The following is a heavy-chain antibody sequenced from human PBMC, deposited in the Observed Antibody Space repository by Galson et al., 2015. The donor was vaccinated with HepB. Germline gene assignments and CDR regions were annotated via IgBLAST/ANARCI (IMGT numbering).Heavy chain of an antibody. J-gene: IGHJ4*02. CDR3: ARDVSNSGLSFDY. CDR2: TYYRSKWYN. CDR1: GDSVSSNSAA. Sequence: CAISGDSVSSNSAAWNWIRQSPSRGLEWLGRTYYRSKWYNDYAVSVKSRIIINPDTSKNQFSLQLNSVTPEDTAIYYCARDVSNSGLSFDYWGQGTPVTVSS. D-gene: IGHD6-19*01. V-gene: IGHV6-1*01.